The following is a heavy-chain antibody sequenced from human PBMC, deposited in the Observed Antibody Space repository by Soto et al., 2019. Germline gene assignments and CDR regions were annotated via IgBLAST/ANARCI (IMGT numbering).Heavy chain of an antibody. D-gene: IGHD4-17*01. V-gene: IGHV4-59*01. CDR3: ARQYGDYVRGAFDI. CDR1: GGSISSYY. Sequence: LSLTCTVSGGSISSYYWSWIRQPPGKGLEWIGYIYYSGSTNYNPSLKSRVTISVDTSKNQFSLKLSSVTAADTAVYYCARQYGDYVRGAFDIWGQGTMVTVSS. CDR2: IYYSGST. J-gene: IGHJ3*02.